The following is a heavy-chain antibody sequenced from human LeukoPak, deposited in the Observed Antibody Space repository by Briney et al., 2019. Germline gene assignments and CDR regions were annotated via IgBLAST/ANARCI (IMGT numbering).Heavy chain of an antibody. CDR2: INPNSGGT. Sequence: GASVKVSCKASGGTFSSYAISWVRQAPGQGLEWMGWINPNSGGTNYAQKFQGRVTMTRDTSISTAYMELSRLRSDDTAVYYCARGDVNCSGGSCYFGYNWFDPWGQGTLVTVSS. CDR1: GGTFSSYA. D-gene: IGHD2-15*01. CDR3: ARGDVNCSGGSCYFGYNWFDP. V-gene: IGHV1-2*02. J-gene: IGHJ5*02.